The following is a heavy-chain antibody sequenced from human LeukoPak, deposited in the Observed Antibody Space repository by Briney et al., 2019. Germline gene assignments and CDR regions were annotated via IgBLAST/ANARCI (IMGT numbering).Heavy chain of an antibody. CDR1: GYTFTGYY. Sequence: ASVKVSCKASGYTFTGYYMHWVRQAPGQGLEWMGRINPNSGGTNYAQKFQGRVTMTRDTSISTAYMELSRLRSDDTAVYYCARDSYGSGSYYYYYYYMDVWGKGTTVTVSS. D-gene: IGHD3-10*01. J-gene: IGHJ6*03. V-gene: IGHV1-2*06. CDR3: ARDSYGSGSYYYYYYYMDV. CDR2: INPNSGGT.